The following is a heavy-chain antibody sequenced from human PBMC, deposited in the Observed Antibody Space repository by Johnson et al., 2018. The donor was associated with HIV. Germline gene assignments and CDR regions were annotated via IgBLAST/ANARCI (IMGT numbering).Heavy chain of an antibody. D-gene: IGHD3-10*01. CDR1: GFTFDDYG. Sequence: VQLVESGGGVVRPGGSLRLSCAASGFTFDDYGMSWVRQAPGKGLEWVSAIGSAGDTYYPGSVKGRFTISRENANNSLYLQMNSLTAGDTAVYYCARGYYYGSGSYYNSGAFDIWGQGTMVTVSS. V-gene: IGHV3-13*01. CDR3: ARGYYYGSGSYYNSGAFDI. J-gene: IGHJ3*02. CDR2: IGSAGDT.